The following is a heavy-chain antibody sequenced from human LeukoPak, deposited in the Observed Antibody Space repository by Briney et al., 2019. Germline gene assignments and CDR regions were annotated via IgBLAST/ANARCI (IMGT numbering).Heavy chain of an antibody. CDR1: GVSISSGDYY. V-gene: IGHV4-30-4*01. Sequence: SQTLSLTCTVSGVSISSGDYYWSWIRRAPGKGLEWIGYIYYSGSTYYNPSLKSRVTISVDTSKNQFSLKLSSVTAADTAVYYCARVGPGAFDIWGQGTMVTVSS. J-gene: IGHJ3*02. CDR2: IYYSGST. CDR3: ARVGPGAFDI.